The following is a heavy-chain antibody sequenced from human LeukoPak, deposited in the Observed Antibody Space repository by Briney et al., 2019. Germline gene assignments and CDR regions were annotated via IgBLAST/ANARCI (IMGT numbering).Heavy chain of an antibody. CDR2: IYSGGDT. V-gene: IGHV3-66*02. CDR3: ARDYCRDVSCSIRWFDP. J-gene: IGHJ5*02. Sequence: GGSLRLSSAASGFTFDDFGISWVRQAPGKGLEWVSVIYSGGDTYYADSVKGRFTISRDNFKNTLYLQMNSLRTDDSAVYYCARDYCRDVSCSIRWFDPWGQGTLVTVSS. D-gene: IGHD2-15*01. CDR1: GFTFDDFG.